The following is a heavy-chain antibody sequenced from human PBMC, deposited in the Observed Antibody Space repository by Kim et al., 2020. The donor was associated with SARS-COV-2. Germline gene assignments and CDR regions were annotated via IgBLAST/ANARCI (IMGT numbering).Heavy chain of an antibody. CDR2: ISGSGGST. D-gene: IGHD3-3*01. J-gene: IGHJ4*02. Sequence: GGSLRLSCAASGFTFSSYAMSWVRQAPGKGLEWVSAISGSGGSTYYADSVKGRFTISRDNSKNTLYLQMNSLRAEDTAVYYCASRVDVLRFLEWLLGSFDYWGQGTLVTVSS. CDR3: ASRVDVLRFLEWLLGSFDY. V-gene: IGHV3-23*01. CDR1: GFTFSSYA.